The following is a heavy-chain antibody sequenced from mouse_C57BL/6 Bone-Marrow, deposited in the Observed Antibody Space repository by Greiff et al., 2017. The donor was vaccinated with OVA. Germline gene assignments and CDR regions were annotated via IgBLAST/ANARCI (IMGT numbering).Heavy chain of an antibody. J-gene: IGHJ1*03. CDR1: GYTFTDYN. CDR2: INPNNGGT. V-gene: IGHV1-22*01. CDR3: ASTDIRYGSWYFDV. Sequence: SGPELVKPGASVKMSCKASGYTFTDYNMHWVKQSHGKSLEWIGYINPNNGGTSYNQKFKGKATLTVNKSSSTAYMELRSLTSEDSAVYYCASTDIRYGSWYFDVWGTGTTVTVSS. D-gene: IGHD2-1*01.